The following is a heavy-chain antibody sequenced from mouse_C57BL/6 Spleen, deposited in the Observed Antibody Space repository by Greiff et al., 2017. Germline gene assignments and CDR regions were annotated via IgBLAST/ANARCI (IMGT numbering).Heavy chain of an antibody. CDR2: INPSNGGT. D-gene: IGHD1-1*01. V-gene: IGHV1-53*01. CDR1: GSTFTSYW. Sequence: VQLQQPGTELVKPGASVKLSCKASGSTFTSYWMHWVTQRPGQGLEWFGNINPSNGGTNYNEEFKSKATLSVDKSSSTAYMQLSSLTSEDSAVYYCARDYGSNYYWYFDVWGTGTTVTVSS. CDR3: ARDYGSNYYWYFDV. J-gene: IGHJ1*03.